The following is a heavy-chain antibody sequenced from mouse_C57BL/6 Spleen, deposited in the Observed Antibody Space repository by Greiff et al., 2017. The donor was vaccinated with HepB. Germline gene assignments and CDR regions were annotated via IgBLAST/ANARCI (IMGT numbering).Heavy chain of an antibody. D-gene: IGHD2-4*01. Sequence: QVQLQQSGAELVRPGTSVKVSCKASGYAFTNYLIEWVKQRPGQGLEWIGVINPGSGGTNYNEKFKGKATLTADKSSSTAYMQLSSLTSEDSAVYFCARNGGLGAWFAYWGQGTLVTVSA. CDR3: ARNGGLGAWFAY. CDR1: GYAFTNYL. CDR2: INPGSGGT. J-gene: IGHJ3*01. V-gene: IGHV1-54*01.